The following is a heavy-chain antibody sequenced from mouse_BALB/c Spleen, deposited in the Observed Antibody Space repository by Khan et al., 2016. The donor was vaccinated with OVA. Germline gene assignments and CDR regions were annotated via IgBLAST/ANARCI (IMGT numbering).Heavy chain of an antibody. V-gene: IGHV3-2*02. J-gene: IGHJ3*01. CDR2: ISYSGDT. Sequence: EVELVESGPGLVKPSQSLSLTCTVTGYSITSYYAWNWIRQFPGNKLEWMGYISYSGDTSYNPSLKSRISVTRDTSKNHFFLQLNSVTTEDTATYYCAMGRTYWGQGTLVAVSA. CDR3: AMGRTY. D-gene: IGHD2-3*01. CDR1: GYSITSYYA.